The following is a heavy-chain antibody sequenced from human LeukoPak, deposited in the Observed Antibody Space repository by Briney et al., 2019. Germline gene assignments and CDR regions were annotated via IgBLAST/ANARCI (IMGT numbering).Heavy chain of an antibody. V-gene: IGHV4-59*01. CDR3: ALAYCGGDRYPLFDY. CDR2: IYYSGST. J-gene: IGHJ4*02. Sequence: PSETLSLTCTVSGGSISSYYWSWIRQPPGKGLEWIGYIYYSGSTNYNPSLKSRVTISVDTSKNQFSLKLSSVTAADTAVYYCALAYCGGDRYPLFDYWGQGTLVTVSS. D-gene: IGHD2-21*02. CDR1: GGSISSYY.